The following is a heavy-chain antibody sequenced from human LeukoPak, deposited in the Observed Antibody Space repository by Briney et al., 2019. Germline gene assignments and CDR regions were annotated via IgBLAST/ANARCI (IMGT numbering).Heavy chain of an antibody. D-gene: IGHD2-15*01. J-gene: IGHJ3*02. CDR1: GGSISSSIYY. Sequence: SETLSLTCTVSGGSISSSIYYWGWIRQPPGKGLEWIGSIYYSGSTYYNPSLKSRVTISVDTSKNQFSLKLSSVTAADTAVYYCATKITSRVLFLGAFDIWGQGTMVTVSS. CDR3: ATKITSRVLFLGAFDI. CDR2: IYYSGST. V-gene: IGHV4-39*07.